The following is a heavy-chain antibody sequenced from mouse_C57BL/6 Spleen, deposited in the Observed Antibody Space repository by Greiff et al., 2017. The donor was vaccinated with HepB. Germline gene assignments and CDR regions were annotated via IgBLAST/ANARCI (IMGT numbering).Heavy chain of an antibody. CDR2: IHPNSGST. J-gene: IGHJ4*01. D-gene: IGHD1-1*01. CDR3: ARMDGSSLYAMDY. Sequence: QVQLQQPGAELVKPGASVKLSCKASGYTFTSYWMHWVKQRPGQGLEWIGMIHPNSGSTNYNEKFKSKATLTVDKSSSTAYMQLSSLTSEDSAVYYCARMDGSSLYAMDYWGQGTSVTVSS. V-gene: IGHV1-64*01. CDR1: GYTFTSYW.